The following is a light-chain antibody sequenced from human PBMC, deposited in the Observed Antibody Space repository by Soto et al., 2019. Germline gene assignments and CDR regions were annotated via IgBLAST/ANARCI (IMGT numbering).Light chain of an antibody. CDR2: GAS. J-gene: IGKJ4*01. Sequence: EIVMTQSPVTLSVYPGERATLSCKSSQRVSRSNIGWYQQKPGQAPSLLIYGASKRTTGVPDRFSGSGSDTEFTLIISRLEPEDFAVYYCHHYGSTLLPFGGGTKVDI. V-gene: IGKV3-20*01. CDR1: QRVSRSN. CDR3: HHYGSTLLP.